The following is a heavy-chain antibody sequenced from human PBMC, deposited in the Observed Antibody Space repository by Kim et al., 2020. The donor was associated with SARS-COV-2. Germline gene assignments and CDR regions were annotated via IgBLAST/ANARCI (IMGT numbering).Heavy chain of an antibody. Sequence: SVKVSCKASGGTFSSYAISWVRQAPGQGLEWMGGIIPIFGTANYAQKFQGRVTITADESTSTAYMELSSLRSEDTAVYYCARDSRYGSGSYSPPFDYWGQGTLVTVSS. CDR1: GGTFSSYA. D-gene: IGHD3-10*01. CDR3: ARDSRYGSGSYSPPFDY. V-gene: IGHV1-69*13. CDR2: IIPIFGTA. J-gene: IGHJ4*02.